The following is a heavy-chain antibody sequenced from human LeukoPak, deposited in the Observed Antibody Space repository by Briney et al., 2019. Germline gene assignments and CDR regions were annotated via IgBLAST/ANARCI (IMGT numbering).Heavy chain of an antibody. J-gene: IGHJ4*02. CDR2: IYYSGST. CDR3: ARGSGYIINY. D-gene: IGHD5-12*01. CDR1: GGSISSYY. V-gene: IGHV4-59*01. Sequence: SETLSLTCTVSGGSISSYYWSWIRQPPGKGLEWIGYIYYSGSTNYNPSLKSRVTISVDTSKNQFSLKLSSVTAADTAVYYCARGSGYIINYWGQGTLVTVSS.